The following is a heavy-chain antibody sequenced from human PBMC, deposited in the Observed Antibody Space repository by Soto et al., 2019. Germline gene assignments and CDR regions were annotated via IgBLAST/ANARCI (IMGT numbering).Heavy chain of an antibody. D-gene: IGHD6-25*01. Sequence: QEQLAESGGGVVQPGRSLRLSCTASGFTFSSFGMNWVRQAPGKGLEWVALIWYAGSKEYYADSVKGRFTISRDDSKNTVYLQMDSLRAEDTAVYYCTREGTFGSGSNEAWFDPWGQGTLVTVSS. CDR1: GFTFSSFG. V-gene: IGHV3-33*08. CDR3: TREGTFGSGSNEAWFDP. J-gene: IGHJ5*02. CDR2: IWYAGSKE.